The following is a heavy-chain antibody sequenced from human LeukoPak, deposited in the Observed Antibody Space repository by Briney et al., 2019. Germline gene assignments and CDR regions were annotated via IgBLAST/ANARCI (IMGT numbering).Heavy chain of an antibody. CDR1: GFTFSSYA. D-gene: IGHD6-13*01. CDR2: ISGSGGST. J-gene: IGHJ4*02. CDR3: AKCDYSSTWYADYFDY. Sequence: PGGSLRLSCAASGFTFSSYAMSWVRQAPGKGLEWVSAISGSGGSTYYADSVKGRFTISRDNSKNTLYLQMNSLRAEDTAVYYCAKCDYSSTWYADYFDYWGQGTLVTVSS. V-gene: IGHV3-23*01.